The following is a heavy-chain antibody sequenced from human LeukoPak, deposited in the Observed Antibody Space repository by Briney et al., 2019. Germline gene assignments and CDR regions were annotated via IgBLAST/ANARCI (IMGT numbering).Heavy chain of an antibody. D-gene: IGHD4-11*01. CDR2: IYRSGST. CDR3: ARHVPGYSNTWPGP. Sequence: SETLSLTCSVSGGSISNSTYYWGWIRQPPGKGLESIGCIYRSGSTYYNPSLKSRVTISVDTSKNQFSLKLRSVTAADTAVYYCARHVPGYSNTWPGPWGQGTLVTVFS. CDR1: GGSISNSTYY. J-gene: IGHJ5*02. V-gene: IGHV4-39*01.